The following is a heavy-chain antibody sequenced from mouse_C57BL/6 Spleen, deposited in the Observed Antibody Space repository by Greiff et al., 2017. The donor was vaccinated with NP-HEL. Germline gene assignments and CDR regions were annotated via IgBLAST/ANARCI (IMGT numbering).Heavy chain of an antibody. V-gene: IGHV5-9*01. CDR3: ARHHYFDY. CDR2: ISGGGGNT. J-gene: IGHJ2*01. Sequence: DVHLVESGGGLVKPGGSLKLSCAASGFTFSSYTMSWVRQTPEKRLEWVATISGGGGNTYYPDSVKGRFTISRDNAKNTLYLQMSSLRSEDTALYYCARHHYFDYWGQGTTLTVSS. CDR1: GFTFSSYT.